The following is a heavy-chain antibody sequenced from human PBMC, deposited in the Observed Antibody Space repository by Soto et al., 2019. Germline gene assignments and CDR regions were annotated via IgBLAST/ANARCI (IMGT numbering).Heavy chain of an antibody. CDR3: ARIPPDYSNYYYYGMDV. J-gene: IGHJ6*02. CDR1: GFTFSSYA. Sequence: QPGGSLRLSCAASGFTFSSYAMHWVRQAPGKGLEWVAVISYDGSNKYYADSVKGRFTISRDNSKNTLYLQMNSLRAEDTAVYYCARIPPDYSNYYYYGMDVWGQGTTVTVSS. CDR2: ISYDGSNK. V-gene: IGHV3-30-3*01. D-gene: IGHD4-4*01.